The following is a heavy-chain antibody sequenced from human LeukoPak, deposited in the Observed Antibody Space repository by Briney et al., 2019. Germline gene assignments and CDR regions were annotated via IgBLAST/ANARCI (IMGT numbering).Heavy chain of an antibody. D-gene: IGHD2-15*01. CDR2: ISYDGSNK. CDR3: AKDSVCSGGSCYSNYYGMDV. CDR1: GFTFSSYG. Sequence: PGGSLRLSCAASGFTFSSYGMHWVRQAPGKGLEWVAVISYDGSNKYYADSVKGRFTISRDNSKSTLYLQMNSLRAEDTAVYYCAKDSVCSGGSCYSNYYGMDVWGKGTTVTVSS. V-gene: IGHV3-30*18. J-gene: IGHJ6*04.